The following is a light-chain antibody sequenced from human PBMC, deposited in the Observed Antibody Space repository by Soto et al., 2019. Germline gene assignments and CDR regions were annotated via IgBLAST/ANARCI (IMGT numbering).Light chain of an antibody. CDR3: SSYTGSSNPDV. Sequence: QSALTQPPSASGSPGQSVTISCTGTSSDVGGYNYVSWYQQHPGKAPKLMIYEVSKRPSGVPDRFSGSKSGNTASLTVSGLQVEDEADYYCSSYTGSSNPDVFGAGTKVTVL. V-gene: IGLV2-8*01. CDR1: SSDVGGYNY. CDR2: EVS. J-gene: IGLJ1*01.